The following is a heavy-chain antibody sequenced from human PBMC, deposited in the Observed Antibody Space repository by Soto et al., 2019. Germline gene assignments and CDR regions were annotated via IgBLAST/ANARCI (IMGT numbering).Heavy chain of an antibody. J-gene: IGHJ2*01. V-gene: IGHV3-73*02. D-gene: IGHD3-10*01. CDR3: IRSGSFPGYWYFDL. Sequence: VQLVESGGGLVQPGGSLKLSCAASGFTFSGSAMHWVRQASGKGLEWVGRIRSKANSYATAYAASVKGRFTISRDDSKNTAYLQMNSLKTEDTAVYYCIRSGSFPGYWYFDLWGRGTLVTVSS. CDR2: IRSKANSYAT. CDR1: GFTFSGSA.